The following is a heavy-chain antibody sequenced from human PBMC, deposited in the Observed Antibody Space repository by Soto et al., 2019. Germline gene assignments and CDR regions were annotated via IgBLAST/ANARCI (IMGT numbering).Heavy chain of an antibody. V-gene: IGHV3-23*01. CDR3: AKDLELQPYYFDY. J-gene: IGHJ4*02. D-gene: IGHD1-26*01. CDR2: ISGSGGST. Sequence: QTXESLLLSCAASGFTFSSYAMSWVRQAPGKGLEWVSAISGSGGSTYYADSVKGRFTISRDNSKNTLYLQMNSLRAEDTAVYYCAKDLELQPYYFDYWGQGTLVTVSS. CDR1: GFTFSSYA.